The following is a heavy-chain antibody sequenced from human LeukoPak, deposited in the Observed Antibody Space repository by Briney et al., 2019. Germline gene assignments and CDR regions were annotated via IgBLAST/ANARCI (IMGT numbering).Heavy chain of an antibody. J-gene: IGHJ2*01. CDR2: ISSSGSTI. V-gene: IGHV3-11*04. CDR3: ARVGHGSSWYGSHWYFDL. Sequence: GGSLRLSCAASGYTFSDYYMSWIRQAPGKGLKWVSYISSSGSTIYYADSVKGRFTSSRDNAKNSLYLQMSSLRAEDTAVYYCARVGHGSSWYGSHWYFDLWGRGTLVTVSS. D-gene: IGHD6-13*01. CDR1: GYTFSDYY.